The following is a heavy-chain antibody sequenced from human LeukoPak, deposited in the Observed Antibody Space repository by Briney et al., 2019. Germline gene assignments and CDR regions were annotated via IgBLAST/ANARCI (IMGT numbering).Heavy chain of an antibody. V-gene: IGHV3-74*01. J-gene: IGHJ4*02. CDR2: INNDGSDT. CDR3: ARRWYGSSGYHLIDY. D-gene: IGHD3-22*01. Sequence: GGSLRLSCAASGFTFSRYWMHWVRQAPGKGLVWVSRINNDGSDTSYADSVKGRFTISRDNAKNTLFLQMNSLRAEDTAAYYCARRWYGSSGYHLIDYWGQGTLVTVSS. CDR1: GFTFSRYW.